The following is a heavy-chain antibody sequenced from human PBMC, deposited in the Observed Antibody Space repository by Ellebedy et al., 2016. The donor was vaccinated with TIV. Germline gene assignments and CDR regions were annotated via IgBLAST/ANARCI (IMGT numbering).Heavy chain of an antibody. J-gene: IGHJ4*02. Sequence: SVKVSXXASGGTFSSYAISWVRQAPGQGLEWMGGIIPIFGTANYAQKFQGRVTITADESTSTAYMELSSLRSEDTAVYYCARSGWNYGGDYWGQGTLVTVSS. D-gene: IGHD1-7*01. CDR3: ARSGWNYGGDY. CDR2: IIPIFGTA. CDR1: GGTFSSYA. V-gene: IGHV1-69*13.